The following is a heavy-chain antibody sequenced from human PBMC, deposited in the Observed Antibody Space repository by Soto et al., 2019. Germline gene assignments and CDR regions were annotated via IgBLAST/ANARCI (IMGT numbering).Heavy chain of an antibody. CDR2: INHSGST. CDR3: ARKRYFDY. Sequence: SETLSLTCAVYGGSFSGYYWSWIRQPPGKGLEWIGEINHSGSTNYNPSLKSRVTISVDTSKNQFSLKLSSVTAADTAVYYCARKRYFDYWGQGTLVTVS. V-gene: IGHV4-34*01. J-gene: IGHJ4*02. CDR1: GGSFSGYY.